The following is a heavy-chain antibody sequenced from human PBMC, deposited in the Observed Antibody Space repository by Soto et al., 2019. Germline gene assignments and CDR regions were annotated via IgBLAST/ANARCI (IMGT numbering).Heavy chain of an antibody. Sequence: QVQLVQSGAEVKKPGASVKVSCKASGYMFFSYGINWVRQAPGQGLEWMGWISAYNGNIKYAQNLQGRVTMTTDTSSSAAYMEMGSLRADDTAVYYCVRDLDGSGSYYTDYWGPGTLVTVSS. CDR3: VRDLDGSGSYYTDY. V-gene: IGHV1-18*01. J-gene: IGHJ4*01. CDR1: GYMFFSYG. CDR2: ISAYNGNI. D-gene: IGHD3-10*01.